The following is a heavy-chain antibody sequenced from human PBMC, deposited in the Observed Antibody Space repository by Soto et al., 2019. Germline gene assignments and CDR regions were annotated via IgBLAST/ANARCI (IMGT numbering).Heavy chain of an antibody. CDR2: ISYDGSNK. CDR3: AKDRADSSGFSLLELRFSYFDY. V-gene: IGHV3-30*18. Sequence: QVQLVESGGGVVQPGRSLRLSCAASGFTFSSYGMHWVRQAPGKGLEWVAVISYDGSNKYYADSVKGRFTISRDNSKNTRYLQMNSLRAEDTAVYYCAKDRADSSGFSLLELRFSYFDYWGQGTLVTVSS. J-gene: IGHJ4*02. CDR1: GFTFSSYG. D-gene: IGHD6-19*01.